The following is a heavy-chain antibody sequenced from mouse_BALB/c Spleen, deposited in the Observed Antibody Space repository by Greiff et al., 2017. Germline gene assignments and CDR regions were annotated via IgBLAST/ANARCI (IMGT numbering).Heavy chain of an antibody. D-gene: IGHD2-4*01. CDR3: TRGDDYDEGVGDY. CDR1: GYTFTSYY. CDR2: INPSNGGT. J-gene: IGHJ4*01. V-gene: IGHV1S81*02. Sequence: VQLQQSGAELVKPGASVKLSCKASGYTFTSYYMYWVKQRPGQGLEWIGEINPSNGGTNFNEKFKSTATLTVDKSSSTAYMQLSSLTSEDSAVYYCTRGDDYDEGVGDYWGQGTSVTVSS.